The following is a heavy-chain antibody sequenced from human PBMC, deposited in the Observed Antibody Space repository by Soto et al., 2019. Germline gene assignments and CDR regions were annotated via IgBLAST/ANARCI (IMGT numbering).Heavy chain of an antibody. CDR2: IKQDGSEK. Sequence: LRLSCAASGFTFSSYWMSWVRQAPGKGLEWVANIKQDGSEKYYVDSVKGRFTISRDNAKNSLYLQMNSLRAEDTAVYYCARKPDYYYYGMDVWGQGTTVTVSS. CDR3: ARKPDYYYYGMDV. J-gene: IGHJ6*02. V-gene: IGHV3-7*01. CDR1: GFTFSSYW.